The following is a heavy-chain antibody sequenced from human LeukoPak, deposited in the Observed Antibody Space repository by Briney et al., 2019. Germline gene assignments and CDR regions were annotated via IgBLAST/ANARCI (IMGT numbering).Heavy chain of an antibody. CDR2: IYYSGST. CDR1: GGSISSSSYY. CDR3: ASFYSGIAARAPEY. Sequence: SETLSLTCTVSGGSISSSSYYWGWIRQPPGKGLEWIGSIYYSGSTYYNPSLKSRVTISVDTSKNQFSLKLSSVTAADTAVYYCASFYSGIAARAPEYWGQGTLVTVSS. D-gene: IGHD6-6*01. V-gene: IGHV4-39*01. J-gene: IGHJ4*02.